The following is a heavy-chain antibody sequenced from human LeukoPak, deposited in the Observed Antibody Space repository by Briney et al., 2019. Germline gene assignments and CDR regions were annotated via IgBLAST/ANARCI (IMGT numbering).Heavy chain of an antibody. D-gene: IGHD1-26*01. CDR3: ARPPSYSGSYGFDY. V-gene: IGHV1-69*13. J-gene: IGHJ4*02. Sequence: ASVKVSCKASGGTFSSYAISWVRQAPGQGLEWMGGIIPIFGTANYAQKFQGRVTITADGSTSTAYMELSSLRSEDTAVYYCARPPSYSGSYGFDYWGQGTLVTVSS. CDR1: GGTFSSYA. CDR2: IIPIFGTA.